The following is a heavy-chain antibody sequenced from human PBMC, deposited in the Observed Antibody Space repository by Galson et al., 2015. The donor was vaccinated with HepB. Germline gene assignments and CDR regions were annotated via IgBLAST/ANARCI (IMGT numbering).Heavy chain of an antibody. J-gene: IGHJ4*02. V-gene: IGHV2-5*02. CDR2: IYWDDDK. CDR1: GFSLSTSGEG. Sequence: PALVKPTQTLTLTCSFSGFSLSTSGEGVVWIRQPPGKALEWLALIYWDDDKRYSPSLKSRLTITKDTSKNQVVLRLTNMDPVDTATYYCAHGGWGFVDYWGPGTLVTVSS. CDR3: AHGGWGFVDY. D-gene: IGHD3-10*01.